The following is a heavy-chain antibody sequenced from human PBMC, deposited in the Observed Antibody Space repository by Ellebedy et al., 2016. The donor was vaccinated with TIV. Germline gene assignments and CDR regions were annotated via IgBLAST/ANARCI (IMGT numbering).Heavy chain of an antibody. CDR1: GFTFDRNA. CDR3: ARSPYTGYSDLGFDY. D-gene: IGHD2-2*02. Sequence: GESLKISCAATGFTFDRNAMHWVRQAPGKGLEWVANIKQDGSETYYVDSVKGRFTISRDNAKNSLYLQMNSLRADDTAVYYCARSPYTGYSDLGFDYWGQGSLVTVSS. CDR2: IKQDGSET. J-gene: IGHJ4*02. V-gene: IGHV3-7*01.